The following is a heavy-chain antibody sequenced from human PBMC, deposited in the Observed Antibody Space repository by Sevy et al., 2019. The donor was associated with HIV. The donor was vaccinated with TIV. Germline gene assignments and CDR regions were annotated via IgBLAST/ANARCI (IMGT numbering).Heavy chain of an antibody. CDR3: AKGRDDIVAVPAVRLYYQNGMDV. D-gene: IGHD2-2*01. J-gene: IGHJ6*02. Sequence: ASVKVSCKASGGTFSSSAITWVRQAPGQGLEWMGGIIPIFGTTNYAQNFQGRVTITADESTSTVYMELSSLRSDDTAVYYCAKGRDDIVAVPAVRLYYQNGMDVWGQGTTVTVSS. V-gene: IGHV1-69*13. CDR2: IIPIFGTT. CDR1: GGTFSSSA.